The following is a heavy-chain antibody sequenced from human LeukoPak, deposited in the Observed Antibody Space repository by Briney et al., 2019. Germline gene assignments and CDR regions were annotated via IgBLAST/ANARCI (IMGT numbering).Heavy chain of an antibody. J-gene: IGHJ4*02. D-gene: IGHD7-27*01. CDR2: INNDRNRI. Sequence: PGGSLRLSCAASGFTFSNSWMFWVRQAPGKGLMYVSEINNDRNRIRYVDSVKGRFTISRDGAKNTLFLQMNSLRDDDAAMYYCARGGLPGGFDYWGQGILVTVSS. CDR1: GFTFSNSW. CDR3: ARGGLPGGFDY. V-gene: IGHV3-74*01.